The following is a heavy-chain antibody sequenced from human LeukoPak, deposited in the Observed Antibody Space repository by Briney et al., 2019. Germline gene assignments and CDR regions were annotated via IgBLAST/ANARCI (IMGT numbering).Heavy chain of an antibody. Sequence: GGCLRLSCAVSGFTFSSYAKSWVREAPGKGLEWVSAVRGSGGSTYYADSVKGRFTISRDNSKNTLYLQMNSLRAEDTAVYYCAKETCSGGSCYSSPFDYWGQGTLVTVSS. CDR1: GFTFSSYA. CDR3: AKETCSGGSCYSSPFDY. CDR2: VRGSGGST. D-gene: IGHD2-15*01. J-gene: IGHJ4*02. V-gene: IGHV3-23*01.